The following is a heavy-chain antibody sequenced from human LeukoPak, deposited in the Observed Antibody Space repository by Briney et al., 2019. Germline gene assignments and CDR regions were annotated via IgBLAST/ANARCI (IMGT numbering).Heavy chain of an antibody. V-gene: IGHV3-21*01. Sequence: GGSLRLSCAASGFTFSNYNMNWVRQAPGKGLEWFSSISSSSSYIYYADSVKGRLTISRDNTKNSLYLQMNSLRAEDTAVYYCARDSPYGTAGYWGQGTLVTVSS. CDR2: ISSSSSYI. CDR1: GFTFSNYN. CDR3: ARDSPYGTAGY. J-gene: IGHJ4*02. D-gene: IGHD2-8*02.